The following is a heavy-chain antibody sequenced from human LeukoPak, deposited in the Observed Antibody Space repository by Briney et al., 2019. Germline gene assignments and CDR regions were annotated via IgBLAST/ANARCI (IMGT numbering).Heavy chain of an antibody. V-gene: IGHV1-46*01. CDR3: ARDSEISKVASYYFDY. CDR1: GYTFASYY. Sequence: ASVKVSCKASGYTFASYYMHWVRQAPGQGLEWMGIINPSGGSTSYAQKFQGRVTMTRDTSTSTVYMELSSLRSEDTAVYYCARDSEISKVASYYFDYWGQGTLVTVSS. CDR2: INPSGGST. J-gene: IGHJ4*02. D-gene: IGHD5-12*01.